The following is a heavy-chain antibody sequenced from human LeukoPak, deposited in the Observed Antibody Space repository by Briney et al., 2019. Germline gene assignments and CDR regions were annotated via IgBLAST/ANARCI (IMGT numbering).Heavy chain of an antibody. V-gene: IGHV3-48*03. CDR2: ISSSGSTI. CDR3: AREGEAFDI. CDR1: GFTLSSYE. Sequence: GGSLRLSCAASGFTLSSYEMNWVRQTPGKGLEWVSYISSSGSTIYYADSVKGRFTISRDNAKNSLYLQMNSLRAEDTAVYYCAREGEAFDIWGQGTMVTVSS. J-gene: IGHJ3*02.